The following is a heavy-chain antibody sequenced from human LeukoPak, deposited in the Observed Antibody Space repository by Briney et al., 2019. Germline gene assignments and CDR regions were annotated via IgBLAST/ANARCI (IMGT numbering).Heavy chain of an antibody. Sequence: SETLSLTCTLSLGSLSSYFFSWIRQSLRKGLEWIAYIYYSGSASYNPSLKCRVTMSVDTSKQFSLSLSSVTAADAAVYYCARHNYDDYVFDIWGQGTKVTVSS. CDR1: LGSLSSYF. CDR2: IYYSGSA. V-gene: IGHV4-59*08. D-gene: IGHD4-17*01. CDR3: ARHNYDDYVFDI. J-gene: IGHJ3*02.